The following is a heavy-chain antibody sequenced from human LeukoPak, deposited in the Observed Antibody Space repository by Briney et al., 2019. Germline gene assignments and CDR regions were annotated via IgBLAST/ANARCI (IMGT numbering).Heavy chain of an antibody. CDR2: VYYSGST. J-gene: IGHJ4*02. V-gene: IGHV4-39*01. CDR3: ARQSAGDFDY. CDR1: GGSISSSSYY. Sequence: SETLSLTCTVSGGSISSSSYYWGWIRQPPGKGLEWIGSVYYSGSTYYNPSLKSRVTISVDTSKNQFSLKLSSVTAADTAVYYCARQSAGDFDYWGQGTLVTVSS. D-gene: IGHD6-13*01.